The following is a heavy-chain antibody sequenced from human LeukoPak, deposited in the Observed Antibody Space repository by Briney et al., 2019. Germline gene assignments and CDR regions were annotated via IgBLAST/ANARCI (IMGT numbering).Heavy chain of an antibody. V-gene: IGHV4-59*01. CDR3: ARAGGGYSYDY. D-gene: IGHD5-18*01. Sequence: SETLSVTPIDSRGSISRYSWSWIRQPPGKGLEWIGYIDYSGRANYNPSIQSRVTISVDTTKSQFSMRLSSVTAADTALYYCARAGGGYSYDYWGQGTLVTVSS. CDR1: RGSISRYS. CDR2: IDYSGRA. J-gene: IGHJ4*02.